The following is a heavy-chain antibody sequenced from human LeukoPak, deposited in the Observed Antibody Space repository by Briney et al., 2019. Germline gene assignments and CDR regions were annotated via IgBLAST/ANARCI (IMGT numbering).Heavy chain of an antibody. CDR3: ARLAAGRWFDP. CDR2: IYYSGST. CDR1: GGSISSYY. V-gene: IGHV4-59*08. D-gene: IGHD6-13*01. Sequence: PSETLSLTCTVSGGSISSYYWSWIRQPPGKGLEWIGYIYYSGSTNYNPSLKSRVTISVDTSKNQFSLKLSSVTAADTAVYYCARLAAGRWFDPWGQGTLVTVSS. J-gene: IGHJ5*02.